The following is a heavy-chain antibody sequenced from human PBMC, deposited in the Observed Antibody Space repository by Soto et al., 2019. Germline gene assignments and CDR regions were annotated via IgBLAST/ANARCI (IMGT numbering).Heavy chain of an antibody. J-gene: IGHJ4*02. V-gene: IGHV3-30*18. CDR3: AKDHLRDGYNYDY. D-gene: IGHD5-12*01. CDR2: ISYDGSNK. CDR1: GFTFSSYG. Sequence: QVQLVESGGGVVQPGRSLRLSCAASGFTFSSYGMHWVRQAPGKGLEWVAVISYDGSNKYYADSVKGRFTISRDNSKNTLYLQINSLRAEDTAVYYCAKDHLRDGYNYDYWGQGTLVTVSS.